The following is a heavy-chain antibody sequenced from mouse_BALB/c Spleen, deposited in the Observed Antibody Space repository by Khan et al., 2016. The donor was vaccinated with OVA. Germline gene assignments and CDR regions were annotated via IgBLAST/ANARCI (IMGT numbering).Heavy chain of an antibody. V-gene: IGHV1S137*01. CDR1: GYTFTDFA. Sequence: QVRLQQSGAELVRPGVSVKISCKGSGYTFTDFAMHWVKQSHAKSLEWIGVISTFYGDATYNQMFKDKATMTVDKSSSTAYMELVRLTSEDSAIYYCARGSGNSRFAYWGQGTLVTVSA. CDR2: ISTFYGDA. D-gene: IGHD1-3*01. CDR3: ARGSGNSRFAY. J-gene: IGHJ3*01.